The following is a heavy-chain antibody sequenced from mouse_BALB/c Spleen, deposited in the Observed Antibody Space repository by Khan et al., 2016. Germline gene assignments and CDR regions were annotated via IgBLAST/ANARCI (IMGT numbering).Heavy chain of an antibody. CDR3: ARGWDVAY. CDR1: GYTFTDYS. D-gene: IGHD4-1*01. J-gene: IGHJ3*01. CDR2: INTDTGDP. Sequence: QIQLVQSGPELKKPGETVKLSCKASGYTFTDYSMHWVKQAPGKGLKWMGWINTDTGDPTYADDFKGRFASSLETSASTAYLQLTNLKNEDTATYCCARGWDVAYWGQGTLVTVSA. V-gene: IGHV9-2-1*01.